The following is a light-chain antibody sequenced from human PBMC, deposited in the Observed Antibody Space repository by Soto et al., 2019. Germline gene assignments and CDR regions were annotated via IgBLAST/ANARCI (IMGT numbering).Light chain of an antibody. CDR3: QHLNNYPLS. Sequence: DIQLTQSPSFLSASVGDRVTITCRASQDINNFLAWYQQKPGKAPKLLIYTASSLQRGVPSRFSGSGSGTEFALTISRLLPEDVGTYYCQHLNNYPLSFGGGPKVEI. V-gene: IGKV1-9*01. CDR1: QDINNF. CDR2: TAS. J-gene: IGKJ4*01.